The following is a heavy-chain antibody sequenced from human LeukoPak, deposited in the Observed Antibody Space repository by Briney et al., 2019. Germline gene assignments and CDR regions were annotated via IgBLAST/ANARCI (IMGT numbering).Heavy chain of an antibody. V-gene: IGHV1-69*06. CDR2: IIPIFGTA. D-gene: IGHD3-22*01. CDR1: GYTFTSYG. CDR3: ASGYYYDSSGYSRHHY. Sequence: GASVKVSCKASGYTFTSYGISWVRQAPGQGLEWMGGIIPIFGTANYAQKFQGRVTITADKSTSTAYMELSSLRSEDTAVYYCASGYYYDSSGYSRHHYWGQGTLVTVSS. J-gene: IGHJ4*02.